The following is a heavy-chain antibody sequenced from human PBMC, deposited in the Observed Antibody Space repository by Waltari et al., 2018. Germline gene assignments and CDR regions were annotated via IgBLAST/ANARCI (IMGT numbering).Heavy chain of an antibody. CDR3: ARDLESRDGPGY. CDR1: GFTFSSYG. J-gene: IGHJ4*02. V-gene: IGHV3-33*01. Sequence: QVQLVESGGGVVQPGRSLRLSCAASGFTFSSYGMHWVRQAPGKGREWVAVIWYDGSNKYYADSVKGRFTISRDNSKNTLYLQMNSLRAEDTAVYYCARDLESRDGPGYWGQGTLVTVSS. D-gene: IGHD2-2*01. CDR2: IWYDGSNK.